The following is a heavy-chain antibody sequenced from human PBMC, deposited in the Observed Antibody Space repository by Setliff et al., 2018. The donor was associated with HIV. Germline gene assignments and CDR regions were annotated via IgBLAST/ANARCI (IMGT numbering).Heavy chain of an antibody. V-gene: IGHV4-34*01. Sequence: ETLSLTCAVYNASFTDYYRGWIRQAPGKGLEWIGEINQSGSTNYNSSLKNRVTMSINLSKNQFSLTLTSVTAADTAVYYCAVRAYGPLEYWAQGNQVTVSS. J-gene: IGHJ4*02. CDR3: AVRAYGPLEY. D-gene: IGHD4-17*01. CDR2: INQSGST. CDR1: NASFTDYY.